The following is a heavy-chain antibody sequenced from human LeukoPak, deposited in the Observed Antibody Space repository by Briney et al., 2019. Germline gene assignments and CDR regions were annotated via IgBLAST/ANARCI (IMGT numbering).Heavy chain of an antibody. D-gene: IGHD3-22*01. CDR3: ARDGITMIVVVISDAFDI. V-gene: IGHV1-18*01. J-gene: IGHJ3*02. Sequence: ASVKVSCKASGYTFTSYGISWVRQAPAQGLEWMGWISAYNGNTNYAQKLQGRVTMTTDTSTSTAYMELRSLRSDDTAVYYCARDGITMIVVVISDAFDIWGQGTMVTVSS. CDR2: ISAYNGNT. CDR1: GYTFTSYG.